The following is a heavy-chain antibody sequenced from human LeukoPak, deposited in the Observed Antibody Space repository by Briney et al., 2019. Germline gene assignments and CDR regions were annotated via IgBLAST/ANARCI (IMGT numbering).Heavy chain of an antibody. V-gene: IGHV1-2*02. CDR2: INPNSGGT. CDR3: ARGGPGYTSSREIDY. Sequence: GASVKVSCKASGYTFTDYYMHWVRQAPGQGLEWMGWINPNSGGTNYAQKFQGRVTMTRDTSISTAYMELSSLRTEDTAVYYCARGGPGYTSSREIDYWGQGTLVTVSS. D-gene: IGHD6-13*01. CDR1: GYTFTDYY. J-gene: IGHJ4*01.